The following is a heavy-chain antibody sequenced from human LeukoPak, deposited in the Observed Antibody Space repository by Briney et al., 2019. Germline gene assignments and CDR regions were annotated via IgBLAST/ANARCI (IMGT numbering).Heavy chain of an antibody. Sequence: GGSLRLSCTGSGFSFSSYSMNRVRQTPGKGLEWVSFISSGGRYIYYADSVKGRFTVSRDNAKNSLYLQMNSLRAEDTAVYYCARDLLTSFDYWGQGILVIVSS. V-gene: IGHV3-21*01. D-gene: IGHD4/OR15-4a*01. CDR2: ISSGGRYI. CDR3: ARDLLTSFDY. CDR1: GFSFSSYS. J-gene: IGHJ4*02.